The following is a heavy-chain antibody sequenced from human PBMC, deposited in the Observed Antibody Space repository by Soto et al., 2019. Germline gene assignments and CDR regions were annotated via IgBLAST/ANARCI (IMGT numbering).Heavy chain of an antibody. Sequence: ASVKVSCKASGGTFSSYAISWVRQAPGQGLEWMGGIIPIFGTANYAQKFQGRVTITADESTSTAYMELSSLRSEDTAVYYCASSRITIFGVVIYYYGMDVWGQGTTVTVSS. J-gene: IGHJ6*02. V-gene: IGHV1-69*13. CDR1: GGTFSSYA. CDR3: ASSRITIFGVVIYYYGMDV. CDR2: IIPIFGTA. D-gene: IGHD3-3*01.